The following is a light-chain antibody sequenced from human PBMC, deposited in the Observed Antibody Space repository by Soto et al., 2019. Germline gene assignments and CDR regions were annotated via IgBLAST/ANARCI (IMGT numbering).Light chain of an antibody. Sequence: DIQMTQSPSTLSASVGDRVTITCRASENINKWLAWYQQRPGTVPKLLIYQASNLESGVPARFSGSGSGTEFTLTISSLQPDDFATYFCQQYSDFSRTFGQGTKVDIK. V-gene: IGKV1-5*03. CDR2: QAS. CDR1: ENINKW. CDR3: QQYSDFSRT. J-gene: IGKJ1*01.